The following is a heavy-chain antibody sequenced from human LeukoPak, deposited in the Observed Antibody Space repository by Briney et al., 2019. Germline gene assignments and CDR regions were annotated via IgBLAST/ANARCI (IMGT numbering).Heavy chain of an antibody. CDR1: GYRFTTDY. D-gene: IGHD6-6*01. V-gene: IGHV5-51*01. J-gene: IGHJ4*02. CDR3: ARLHLYSSSWGLFDY. Sequence: GESLKISCKASGYRFTTDYIGWVRQMPGKGLEWMGIIYPDDSETNYSPSFQGQVSMSVDKSITTAYLQWSSLKASDTAIYYCARLHLYSSSWGLFDYWGQGTLVTVSS. CDR2: IYPDDSET.